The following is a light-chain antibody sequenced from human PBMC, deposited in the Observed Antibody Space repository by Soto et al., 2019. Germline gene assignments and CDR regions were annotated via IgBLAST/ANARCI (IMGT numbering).Light chain of an antibody. CDR1: SSDIGNYYY. CDR2: EVN. Sequence: HSALTQPPSASGSPGQSVTISCTGTSSDIGNYYYVSWFQQYPGKAPKLMIYEVNKRPSGVPDRFSGSKSGNTASLTVSGLQAEDEADYYCSSYAGSNNLVFGGGTKLTVL. V-gene: IGLV2-8*01. J-gene: IGLJ2*01. CDR3: SSYAGSNNLV.